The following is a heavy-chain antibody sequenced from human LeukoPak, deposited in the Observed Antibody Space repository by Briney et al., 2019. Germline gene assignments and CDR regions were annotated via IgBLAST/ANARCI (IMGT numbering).Heavy chain of an antibody. CDR3: AKDRFYTGSPRAFDI. Sequence: PGGSLRLSCAASGFTFSSYGMHWVRQAPGKGLEWEAFIRYDGSNKYYADSVKGRFTISRDNSKNTLYLQMNSLRAEDTAVYYCAKDRFYTGSPRAFDIWGQGTMVTVSS. CDR2: IRYDGSNK. V-gene: IGHV3-30*02. D-gene: IGHD1-26*01. CDR1: GFTFSSYG. J-gene: IGHJ3*02.